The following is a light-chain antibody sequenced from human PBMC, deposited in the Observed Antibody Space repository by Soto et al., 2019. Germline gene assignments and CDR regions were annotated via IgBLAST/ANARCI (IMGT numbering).Light chain of an antibody. CDR2: AAS. CDR1: QGIRND. CDR3: LQDSDYPLT. V-gene: IGKV1-6*01. Sequence: AIQMTQSTSSLSASVGDRVIITCRASQGIRNDLGWYQQKPGKAPKLLIYAASSLQSGVPSRFSGSGSGTDFTLTISSLQPEDFATYYCLQDSDYPLTFGGGTKVEIK. J-gene: IGKJ4*01.